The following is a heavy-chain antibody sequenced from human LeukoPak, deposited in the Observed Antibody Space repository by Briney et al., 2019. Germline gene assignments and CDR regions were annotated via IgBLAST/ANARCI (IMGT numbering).Heavy chain of an antibody. CDR1: SYSISSGYY. J-gene: IGHJ5*02. CDR3: ARDRPLLSGWSWFDP. D-gene: IGHD6-19*01. V-gene: IGHV4-38-2*02. Sequence: PSETLSLTCAVFSYSISSGYYWGWIRQPPGKGLEWIGTIYHSGSIYYNPSLRSRVTISLDTSKNQISLKLNSVTAADTAVYYCARDRPLLSGWSWFDPWSQGTLVTVSS. CDR2: IYHSGSI.